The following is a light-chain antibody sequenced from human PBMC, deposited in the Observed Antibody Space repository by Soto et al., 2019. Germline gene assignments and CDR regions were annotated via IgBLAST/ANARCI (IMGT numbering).Light chain of an antibody. CDR3: QQYGSSPWT. V-gene: IGKV3-20*01. Sequence: EIVLTQSPGTLSLSPGERATLSCRASQSVSSSYLAWYQQKPGQAPRPLIYGASSRAIGIPDRFSGSGSGTDLTLTISRLEPEDFAVYYCQQYGSSPWTFGQGTQGQIK. CDR1: QSVSSSY. CDR2: GAS. J-gene: IGKJ1*01.